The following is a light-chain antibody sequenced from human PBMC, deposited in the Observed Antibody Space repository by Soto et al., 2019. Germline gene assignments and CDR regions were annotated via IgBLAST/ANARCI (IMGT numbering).Light chain of an antibody. V-gene: IGLV2-14*01. CDR2: DVS. J-gene: IGLJ1*01. Sequence: QSALTQPASVSGSPGQSITISCTGTSSDVGCYNYVSWYQQHPGKAPKLMIYDVSNRPSGVSNRFFGSKSGNTASLTISGLQAEDEADYYCSSYTSSNSYVFGTGTKVTVL. CDR3: SSYTSSNSYV. CDR1: SSDVGCYNY.